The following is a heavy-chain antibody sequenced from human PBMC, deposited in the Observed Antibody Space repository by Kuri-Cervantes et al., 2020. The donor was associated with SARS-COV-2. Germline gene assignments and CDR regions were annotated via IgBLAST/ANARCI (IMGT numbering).Heavy chain of an antibody. CDR1: GESFSGYY. D-gene: IGHD4-23*01. CDR2: VNHRGST. Sequence: SQTLSLTCAFYGESFSGYYWDWIRQSPGKGLEWIGEVNHRGSTNYNPSLKSRVTISVDTSSKQFSLNLSSVTAAGTAVYYCARPGGFLDVWGKGTTVTVSS. CDR3: ARPGGFLDV. V-gene: IGHV4-34*01. J-gene: IGHJ6*04.